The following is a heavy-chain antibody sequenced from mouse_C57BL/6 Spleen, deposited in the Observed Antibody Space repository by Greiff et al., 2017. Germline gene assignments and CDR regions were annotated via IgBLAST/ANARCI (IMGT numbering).Heavy chain of an antibody. CDR3: ARKELQGLGY. V-gene: IGHV1-59*01. CDR2: IDPSDSYT. J-gene: IGHJ2*01. Sequence: QVQLKQPGAELVRPGTSVKLSCKASGYTFTSYWMHWVKQRPGQGLEWIGVIDPSDSYTNYNQKFKGKATLTVDTSSSTAYMQLSSLTSEDSAVYYCARKELQGLGYWGQGTTLTVSS. CDR1: GYTFTSYW. D-gene: IGHD1-1*01.